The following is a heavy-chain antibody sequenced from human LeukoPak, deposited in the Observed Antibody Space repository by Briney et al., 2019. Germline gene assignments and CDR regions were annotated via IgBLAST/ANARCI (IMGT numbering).Heavy chain of an antibody. J-gene: IGHJ4*02. CDR1: GFSFSNYF. Sequence: PGGSLRLSCEASGFSFSNYFMSWIRQAPGKGLEWVSYITNSGRSTNYADAVKGRFTISRDNAKKSVYLEMTDLRAEDTAVYYCAREASGNYHVFDSWGQGTRVTVSS. CDR2: ITNSGRST. CDR3: AREASGNYHVFDS. D-gene: IGHD1-26*01. V-gene: IGHV3-11*04.